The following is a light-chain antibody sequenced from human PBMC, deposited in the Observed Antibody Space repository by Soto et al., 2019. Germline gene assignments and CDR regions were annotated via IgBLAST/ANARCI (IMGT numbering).Light chain of an antibody. CDR1: QSILRANGNKF. V-gene: IGKV2-28*01. CDR2: LVS. Sequence: DIVLTQSPLSLPVTPGEPASIACRSIQSILRANGNKFLDWYLQKPGQSPQILSYLVSNRASGVTDRFSGSVSGTDFTLKISRVEAEDVGFYYCMQGLQTPLTCGGGTKVEIK. J-gene: IGKJ4*01. CDR3: MQGLQTPLT.